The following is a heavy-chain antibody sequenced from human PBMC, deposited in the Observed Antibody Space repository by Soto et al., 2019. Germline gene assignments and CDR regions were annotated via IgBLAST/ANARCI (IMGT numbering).Heavy chain of an antibody. CDR2: IIPIPGTA. V-gene: IGHV1-69*01. D-gene: IGHD2-2*01. Sequence: QVQLVQSGAEVKKPGSSVKVSCKASGGTFGSYAISWVRQAPGQGLEWMGGIIPIPGTANYAQKFLGRVTIAADESTSTAYMELSSLRSEDTAVYYCARSQGSSTSLEIYYYYYYGMDVWGQGTTVTVSS. CDR3: ARSQGSSTSLEIYYYYYYGMDV. CDR1: GGTFGSYA. J-gene: IGHJ6*02.